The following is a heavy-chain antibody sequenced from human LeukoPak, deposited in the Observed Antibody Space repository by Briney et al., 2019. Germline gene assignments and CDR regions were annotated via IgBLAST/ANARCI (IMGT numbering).Heavy chain of an antibody. CDR2: INHSGGST. CDR3: ARSDWSGLAIDT. J-gene: IGHJ5*02. CDR1: GYTFTSYY. V-gene: IGHV1-46*01. D-gene: IGHD3-3*01. Sequence: AARKVSCKASGYTFTSYYMHWVRQAPGQGLEGMGIINHSGGSTTYAQKFQGRVTMTRDTSPSTVYMELSSLRSEDTAVYYCARSDWSGLAIDTWGQGPLVTVS.